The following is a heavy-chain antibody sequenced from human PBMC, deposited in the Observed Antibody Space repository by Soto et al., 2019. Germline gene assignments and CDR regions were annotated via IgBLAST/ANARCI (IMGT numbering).Heavy chain of an antibody. CDR2: INHLTTT. J-gene: IGHJ4*02. V-gene: IGHV4-34*01. Sequence: KTSETLSLTCAVYGGSFSSYHWSWIRQTPGKGLEWIGEINHLTTTNYNPSLKSRVIISLDTPKNQFSLKLSSVTAADTAVYYCARGYDTALAPIFWGQGILVTVS. D-gene: IGHD5-18*01. CDR3: ARGYDTALAPIF. CDR1: GGSFSSYH.